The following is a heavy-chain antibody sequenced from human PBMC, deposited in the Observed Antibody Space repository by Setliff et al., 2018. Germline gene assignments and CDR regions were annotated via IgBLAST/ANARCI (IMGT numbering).Heavy chain of an antibody. D-gene: IGHD1-26*01. CDR2: ISPSGST. V-gene: IGHV4-34*01. Sequence: PSETLSLTCAVYGGSFSGYYWTWIRQPPGKGLEWLGHISPSGSTTYNPSLKSRVTISPDTSKNHFSLKVNSVTAADTALYYCARSPSSGAYWNPRPFYSDYWGQGTLVTVSS. CDR1: GGSFSGYY. J-gene: IGHJ4*02. CDR3: ARSPSSGAYWNPRPFYSDY.